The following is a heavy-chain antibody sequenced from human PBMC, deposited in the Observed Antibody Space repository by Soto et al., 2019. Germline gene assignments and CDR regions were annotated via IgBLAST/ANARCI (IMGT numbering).Heavy chain of an antibody. CDR3: ARGTGIASWFDP. Sequence: QVQLVQSGAEVKKPGASVKVSCKASGYTFTSYAMHWVRQAPGQRLEWMGCINAANGNTKYSQNFQGRVTITRDTSASTAYMELSRLRSEDTAVYYCARGTGIASWFDPWGQETLVTVSS. J-gene: IGHJ5*02. CDR1: GYTFTSYA. CDR2: INAANGNT. D-gene: IGHD6-13*01. V-gene: IGHV1-3*01.